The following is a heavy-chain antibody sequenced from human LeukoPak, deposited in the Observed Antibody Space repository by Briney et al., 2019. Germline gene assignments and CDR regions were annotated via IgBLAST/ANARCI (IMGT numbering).Heavy chain of an antibody. J-gene: IGHJ4*02. CDR2: ISAYNGNT. V-gene: IGHV1-18*01. CDR3: ARNRGYYGSSGLCDY. Sequence: ASVKVSCKASGYTFTSYGISWVRQAPGQGLEWMGWISAYNGNTNYAQKLQGRVTMTTDTSTSTAYMELRSLRSDDTAVYYCARNRGYYGSSGLCDYWGQGTLVTVSS. D-gene: IGHD3-22*01. CDR1: GYTFTSYG.